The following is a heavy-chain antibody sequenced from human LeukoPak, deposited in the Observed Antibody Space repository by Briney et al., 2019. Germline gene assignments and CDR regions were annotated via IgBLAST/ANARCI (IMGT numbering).Heavy chain of an antibody. CDR1: GFTFSSYS. CDR3: AREESFRFDP. CDR2: ISSSSSYI. D-gene: IGHD1-26*01. J-gene: IGHJ5*02. Sequence: GGSLRLSCAASGFTFSSYSMNWVRQAPGKGLEWVSSISSSSSYIYYADSVKGRFTISRDNAKNSLYLQMNSLGAEDTAVYYCAREESFRFDPWGQGTLVTVSS. V-gene: IGHV3-21*01.